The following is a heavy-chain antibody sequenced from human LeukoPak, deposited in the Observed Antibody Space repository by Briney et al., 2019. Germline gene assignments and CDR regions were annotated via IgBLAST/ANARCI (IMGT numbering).Heavy chain of an antibody. V-gene: IGHV4-59*08. CDR1: GGSISIHY. CDR3: AGAGWGDDSWSGPAINWVDP. J-gene: IGHJ5*02. D-gene: IGHD3-3*01. CDR2: IYDGRNT. Sequence: PSETLSLTCTVSGGSISIHYWSWIRQPPGKGLEWIGYIYDGRNTNYNPSLRSRVTISADTSKNQFSLQLTSVTAADTAVYYGAGAGWGDDSWSGPAINWVDPWGQGTLITVSS.